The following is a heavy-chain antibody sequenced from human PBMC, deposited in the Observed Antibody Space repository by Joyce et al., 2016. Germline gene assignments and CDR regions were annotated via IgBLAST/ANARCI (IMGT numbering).Heavy chain of an antibody. Sequence: EVQLVESGGGLVKPGGSLRLSCAASGFTFSSYSMNWVRQAPGKGLEWVSSISSSSSYIYYADSVKGRFTISRDNAKNSLYLQMNSLRAEDTAVYYCARDSTVANYYYYGMDVWGQGTTVTVSS. D-gene: IGHD4-23*01. CDR2: ISSSSSYI. CDR3: ARDSTVANYYYYGMDV. V-gene: IGHV3-21*01. CDR1: GFTFSSYS. J-gene: IGHJ6*02.